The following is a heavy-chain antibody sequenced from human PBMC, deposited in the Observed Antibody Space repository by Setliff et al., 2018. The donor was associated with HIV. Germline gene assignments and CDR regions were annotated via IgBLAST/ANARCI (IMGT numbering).Heavy chain of an antibody. CDR3: ARGDRRIIAASGSGWFDP. D-gene: IGHD6-13*01. Sequence: SETLSLTCTVSGGSISSGSDYWSWIRQPAGKGLEWIGQIHISGTTNYNPSLKSRVTISIDTSKHQFSLKLTSVTAADTAVYYCARGDRRIIAASGSGWFDPWGQGTLVTVSS. CDR1: GGSISSGSDY. V-gene: IGHV4-61*09. CDR2: IHISGTT. J-gene: IGHJ5*02.